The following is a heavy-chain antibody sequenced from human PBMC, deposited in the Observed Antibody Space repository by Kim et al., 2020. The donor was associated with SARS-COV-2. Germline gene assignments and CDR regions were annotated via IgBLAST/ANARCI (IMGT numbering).Heavy chain of an antibody. CDR3: ARGSTVTTRKLFKKRNNYFDY. V-gene: IGHV4-34*01. Sequence: SETLSLTCAVYGGSFSGYYWSWIRQPPGKGLEWIGEINHSGSTNYNPSLKSRVTISVDTSKNQFSLKLSSVTAADTAVYYCARGSTVTTRKLFKKRNNYFDYWGQGTLVTVSS. D-gene: IGHD4-4*01. CDR1: GGSFSGYY. J-gene: IGHJ4*02. CDR2: INHSGST.